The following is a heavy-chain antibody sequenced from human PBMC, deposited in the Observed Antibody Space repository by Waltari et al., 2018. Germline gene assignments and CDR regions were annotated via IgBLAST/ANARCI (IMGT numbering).Heavy chain of an antibody. CDR2: IYTTGST. CDR3: ARGSQGVVVPAAMDYYYYMDV. CDR1: GGSISSYY. J-gene: IGHJ6*03. V-gene: IGHV4-4*07. D-gene: IGHD2-2*01. Sequence: QVQLQESGPGLVKPSETLSLTCTVSGGSISSYYWSLIRQPAGKGLEWIGRIYTTGSTNYNPSLKSRVTMSVDTSKNQFSLKLSSVTAADTAVYYCARGSQGVVVPAAMDYYYYMDVWGKGTTVTVSS.